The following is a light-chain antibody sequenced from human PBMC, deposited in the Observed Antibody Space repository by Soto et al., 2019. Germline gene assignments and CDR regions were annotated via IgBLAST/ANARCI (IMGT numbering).Light chain of an antibody. CDR3: QQTYTIPHT. Sequence: DIQMTQSPKSLSASVGDEVTITCRASQSISSYISWYQQRPGQAPSLLIYAIANVQSGVPARFSGGGSGTDFTLTITSLEPEDFATYFCQQTYTIPHTFGPGTTV. CDR2: AIA. J-gene: IGKJ3*01. CDR1: QSISSY. V-gene: IGKV1-39*01.